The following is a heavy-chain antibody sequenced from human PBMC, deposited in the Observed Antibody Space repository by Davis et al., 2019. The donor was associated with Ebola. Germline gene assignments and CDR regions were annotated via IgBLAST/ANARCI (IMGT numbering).Heavy chain of an antibody. J-gene: IGHJ4*02. CDR1: GFTFSSYA. CDR3: AKGENYGDYPFDY. Sequence: GESLKISCAASGFTFSSYAMSWVRQAPGKGLEWVSAISGSGGSTYYADSVKGRFTISRDNSKNTLYLQMNSLRAEDTAVYYCAKGENYGDYPFDYWGQGTLVTVSS. CDR2: ISGSGGST. V-gene: IGHV3-23*01. D-gene: IGHD4-17*01.